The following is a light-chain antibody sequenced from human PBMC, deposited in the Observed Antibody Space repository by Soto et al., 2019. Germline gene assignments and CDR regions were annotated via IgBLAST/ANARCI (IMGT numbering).Light chain of an antibody. CDR2: GAS. Sequence: EIVLTQSPGTLSLSPGESATLSCRASQTVISSYLAWYQQKPGQAPRLLVYGASNRATGIPDRFSGSGSGTDYTLTITRLQSEDFAVYYCQQYTNWPMYTFGPGTKLEI. V-gene: IGKV3-20*01. CDR3: QQYTNWPMYT. CDR1: QTVISSY. J-gene: IGKJ2*01.